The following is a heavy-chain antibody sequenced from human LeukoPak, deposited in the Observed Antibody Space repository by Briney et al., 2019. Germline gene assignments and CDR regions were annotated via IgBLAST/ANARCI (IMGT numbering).Heavy chain of an antibody. CDR1: GGTFSSYA. CDR3: ARDRTRWGSGSNYCGWFDP. CDR2: IIPIFGTA. Sequence: SSVKVSCKASGGTFSSYAISWVRQAPGQGLEWMGGIIPIFGTANYAQKFQGRVTITTDESTSTAYMELSSLRSEDTAVYYCARDRTRWGSGSNYCGWFDPWGQGTLVTVSS. D-gene: IGHD3-10*01. J-gene: IGHJ5*02. V-gene: IGHV1-69*05.